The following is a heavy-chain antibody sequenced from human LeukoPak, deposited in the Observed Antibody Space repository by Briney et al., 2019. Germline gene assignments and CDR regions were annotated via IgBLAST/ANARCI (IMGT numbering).Heavy chain of an antibody. J-gene: IGHJ5*02. CDR2: ISWNSGSI. CDR3: ARGYCSSTSCPGGFDP. V-gene: IGHV3-9*03. D-gene: IGHD2-2*01. Sequence: GGSLRLSCAASGFTFDDYAMHWVRQAPGKGLEWVSGISWNSGSIGYADSVKGRFTISRDNAKNSLYLQMNSLRAEDMALYYCARGYCSSTSCPGGFDPWGPGTLVTVSS. CDR1: GFTFDDYA.